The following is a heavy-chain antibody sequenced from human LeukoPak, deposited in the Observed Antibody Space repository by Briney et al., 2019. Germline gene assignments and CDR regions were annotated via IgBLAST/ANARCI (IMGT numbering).Heavy chain of an antibody. D-gene: IGHD6-13*01. CDR1: GFPARRNY. Sequence: GGPLRLSVAASGFPARRNYISGVRQPPGKGLDWVSVIYSGGSTYYADSVKGRFTISRDNSKNTLYLQMNSLRAEDTAVYYCARAGSSSLPTPDYWGQGTLVTVSS. CDR3: ARAGSSSLPTPDY. CDR2: IYSGGST. V-gene: IGHV3-53*01. J-gene: IGHJ4*02.